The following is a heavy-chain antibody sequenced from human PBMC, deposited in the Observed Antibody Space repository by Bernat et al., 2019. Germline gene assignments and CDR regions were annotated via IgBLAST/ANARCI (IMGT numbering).Heavy chain of an antibody. CDR3: SGYGGNSV. J-gene: IGHJ4*02. Sequence: EVQVVTSGGGLVQPGESLRLSCAASGFTVGDHHMNWVRQAPGKGLEWVAVIYNGGATYYADSVQGRFTISRDSSKNTVYLQMSGLRAEDTAVYYCSGYGGNSVWDRGTRVTVSS. CDR2: IYNGGAT. D-gene: IGHD2-21*02. V-gene: IGHV3-66*01. CDR1: GFTVGDHH.